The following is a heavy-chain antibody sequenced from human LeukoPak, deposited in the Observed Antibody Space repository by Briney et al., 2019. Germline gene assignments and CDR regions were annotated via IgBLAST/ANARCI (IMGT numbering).Heavy chain of an antibody. CDR3: ARRRYYDGSGYLE. CDR1: GDSVSRSDSY. D-gene: IGHD3-22*01. J-gene: IGHJ1*01. CDR2: IYYSGRT. Sequence: PWETLSLTCSVSGDSVSRSDSYWDWIRKPPGKGLEWIGTIYYSGRTYYSPSLKSRVTMSVDPSNNQFSLNLRSVTAADTALYYCARRRYYDGSGYLEWGQGTLLSVSS. V-gene: IGHV4-39*01.